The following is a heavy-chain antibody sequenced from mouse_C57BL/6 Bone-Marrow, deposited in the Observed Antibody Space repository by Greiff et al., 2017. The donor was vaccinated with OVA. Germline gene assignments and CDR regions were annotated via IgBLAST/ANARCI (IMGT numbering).Heavy chain of an antibody. D-gene: IGHD1-1*01. CDR3: ARHYYGSNWYFDV. V-gene: IGHV5-9*01. Sequence: EVQLVESGGGLVKPGGSLKLSCAASGFTFSSYTMSWVRQTPEKRLEWVATISGGGGNTYYPDSVKGRFNISRDTAKNTLSLQMSSLRSGDTAFYDCARHYYGSNWYFDVWGTGTTVTVSS. CDR2: ISGGGGNT. J-gene: IGHJ1*03. CDR1: GFTFSSYT.